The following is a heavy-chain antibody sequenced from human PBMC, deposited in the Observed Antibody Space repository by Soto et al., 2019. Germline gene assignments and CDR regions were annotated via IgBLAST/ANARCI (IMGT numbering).Heavy chain of an antibody. D-gene: IGHD6-13*01. J-gene: IGHJ4*02. V-gene: IGHV3-33*01. CDR3: ARSRGIAAGYYFDY. Sequence: QVQLVESGGGVVQPGRSLRLSCAASGFTFSSYGMHWVRQAPGKGLEWVAVIWYDGSNKYYADSVKGRFTISRDNSKNTLYLQTNSLRAEDTAVYYCARSRGIAAGYYFDYWGQGTLVTVSS. CDR1: GFTFSSYG. CDR2: IWYDGSNK.